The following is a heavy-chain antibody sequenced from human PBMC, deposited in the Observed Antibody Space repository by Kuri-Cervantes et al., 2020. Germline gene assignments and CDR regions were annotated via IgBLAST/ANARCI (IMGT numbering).Heavy chain of an antibody. D-gene: IGHD5-12*01. CDR2: IIPIFGTA. CDR3: ARDGCEYSGSDPCG. J-gene: IGHJ4*02. V-gene: IGHV1-69*13. Sequence: SVNVSCKVSGYTLTELSMHWVRQAPGQGLEWMGGIIPIFGTANYAQKFQGRVTITADESTGTAYMELSSLRSEDTAVYYCARDGCEYSGSDPCGGGQGTLVTVSS. CDR1: GYTLTELS.